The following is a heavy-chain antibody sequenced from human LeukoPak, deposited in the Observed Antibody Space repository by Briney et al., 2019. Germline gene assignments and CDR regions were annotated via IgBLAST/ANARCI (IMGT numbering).Heavy chain of an antibody. CDR2: INHSGYT. V-gene: IGHV4-34*01. Sequence: SETLSLTCAVYGGSFSGYYWSWIRQPPGKGLEWIGEINHSGYTNYNPSLKSRVTVSVDTSKNQFSLKLSSVTAADTAVYYCARGLGVPGIAVAGTADFDYWGQGTLVTVSS. CDR3: ARGLGVPGIAVAGTADFDY. D-gene: IGHD6-19*01. J-gene: IGHJ4*02. CDR1: GGSFSGYY.